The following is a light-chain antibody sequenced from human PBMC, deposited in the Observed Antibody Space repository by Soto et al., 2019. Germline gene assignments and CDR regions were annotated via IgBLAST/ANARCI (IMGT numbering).Light chain of an antibody. CDR3: CSYAGSYTFV. Sequence: QSALTQPRSVSGSPVQSVTISCTGTSSDVGGYNYVSWYQQHPGKAPKLMIYDVSKRPSGVHDRFSGSKSGNTASLTISGLQAEDEADYYCCSYAGSYTFVFGTG. CDR1: SSDVGGYNY. V-gene: IGLV2-11*01. J-gene: IGLJ1*01. CDR2: DVS.